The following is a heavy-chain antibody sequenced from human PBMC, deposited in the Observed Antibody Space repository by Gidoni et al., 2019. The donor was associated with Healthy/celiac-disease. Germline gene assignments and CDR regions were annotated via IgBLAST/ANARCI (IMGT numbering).Heavy chain of an antibody. D-gene: IGHD5-12*01. Sequence: QVQLVQSGAEVKKPGASVKVSCKASGYTFTGYYMHWVRQAPGQGLEWMGWINPNSCGTNYAQKFQGRVTMTRYTSISTSYMELSRLRSDDTAVYYCAREGDEGRSRDIVATIRCGMDVWGQGTTVTVSS. CDR3: AREGDEGRSRDIVATIRCGMDV. CDR1: GYTFTGYY. CDR2: INPNSCGT. J-gene: IGHJ6*02. V-gene: IGHV1-2*02.